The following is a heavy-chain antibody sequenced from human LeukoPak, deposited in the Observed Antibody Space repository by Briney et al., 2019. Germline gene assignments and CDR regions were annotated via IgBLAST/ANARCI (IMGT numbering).Heavy chain of an antibody. CDR1: GGTLSSYA. CDR3: ASQYSSSSRVSFDY. CDR2: IIPIFGTA. Sequence: ASVKVSCKASGGTLSSYAISWVRQAPGQGLEWMGGIIPIFGTANYAQKFQGRVTITTDESTSTAYMELSSLRSEDTAVYYCASQYSSSSRVSFDYWGQGTLVTVSS. J-gene: IGHJ4*02. V-gene: IGHV1-69*05. D-gene: IGHD6-6*01.